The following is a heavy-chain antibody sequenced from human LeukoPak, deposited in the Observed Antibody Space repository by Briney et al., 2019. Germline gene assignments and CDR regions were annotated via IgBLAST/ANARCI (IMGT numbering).Heavy chain of an antibody. CDR3: ATHDRDSSSWSRFDY. V-gene: IGHV3-66*02. CDR2: IYSGGST. Sequence: GGSLRLSCAASGFTVSRNYMSWVRQAPGKGLEWVSVIYSGGSTYYADSAKGRFTISRDNSKNTLYLQMNRLRAEDTAVYYCATHDRDSSSWSRFDYWGQGTLVTVSS. J-gene: IGHJ4*02. D-gene: IGHD6-13*01. CDR1: GFTVSRNY.